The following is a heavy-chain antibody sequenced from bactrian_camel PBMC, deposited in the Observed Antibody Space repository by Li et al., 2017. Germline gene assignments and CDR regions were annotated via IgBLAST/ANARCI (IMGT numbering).Heavy chain of an antibody. J-gene: IGHJ4*01. CDR2: DNMHGT. CDR3: ALDRLCVELLRGRAEY. Sequence: QLVESGGGSVDAGGSLRLSCAASGYSSIVNCMGWYRQGIGEEREGVAVDNMHGTHYANSVKGRFTISRDNAKNTVYLQMNSLKPEDTAMYYCALDRLCVELLRGRAEYWGQGTQVTVS. CDR1: GYSSIVNC. D-gene: IGHD7*01. V-gene: IGHV3S53*01.